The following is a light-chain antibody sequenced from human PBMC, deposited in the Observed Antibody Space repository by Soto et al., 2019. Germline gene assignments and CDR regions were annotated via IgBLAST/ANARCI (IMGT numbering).Light chain of an antibody. J-gene: IGKJ1*01. Sequence: EIVMTQSPATLSVSPGERATLSCRASQSVSSNLAWYQQKPSQALRLLIYGASTRATGIPARFSGSGSGTEFTLTISSLQSEDFAVYYCQQYNNWPRTFGQGTKVEIK. CDR1: QSVSSN. V-gene: IGKV3-15*01. CDR2: GAS. CDR3: QQYNNWPRT.